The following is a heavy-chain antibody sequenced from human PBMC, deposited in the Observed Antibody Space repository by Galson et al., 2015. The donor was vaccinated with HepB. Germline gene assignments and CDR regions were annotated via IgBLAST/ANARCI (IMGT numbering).Heavy chain of an antibody. V-gene: IGHV3-21*01. CDR1: GFTFSSYT. D-gene: IGHD3-3*01. Sequence: SLRLSCAAPGFTFSSYTMNWVRQAPGKGLEWVSSISHSSSSMYYADSVKGRFTISRDNARNSLYLQMSSLRAEDTAVYYCARGEAYYNFWSGSHFDHWGQGTLVTVSS. CDR3: ARGEAYYNFWSGSHFDH. CDR2: ISHSSSSM. J-gene: IGHJ4*02.